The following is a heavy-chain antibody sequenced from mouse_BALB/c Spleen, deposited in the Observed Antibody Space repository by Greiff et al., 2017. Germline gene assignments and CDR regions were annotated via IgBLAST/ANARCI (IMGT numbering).Heavy chain of an antibody. Sequence: DVKLVESGPELVKPGASVKISCKASGYSFTGYFMNWVMQSHGKSLEWIGRINPYNGDTFYNQKFKGKATLTVDKSSSTAHMELRSLASEDSAVYYCARGDYGNYVDYWGQGTTLTVSS. D-gene: IGHD2-1*01. CDR1: GYSFTGYF. CDR2: INPYNGDT. CDR3: ARGDYGNYVDY. J-gene: IGHJ2*01. V-gene: IGHV1-20*02.